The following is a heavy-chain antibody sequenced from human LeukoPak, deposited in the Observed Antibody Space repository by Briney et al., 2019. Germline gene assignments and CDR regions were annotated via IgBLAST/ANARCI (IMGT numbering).Heavy chain of an antibody. CDR1: GGSFSGYY. Sequence: TSETLSLTCAVYGGSFSGYYWTWIRQPPGKGLEWIAYISDIGSINYNPSLKSRVTISLDTSKNQFSLKLSSVTAADTAVYYCAGHHPRNTVDFWGQGTLVTVSS. CDR2: ISDIGSI. V-gene: IGHV4-59*08. D-gene: IGHD2/OR15-2a*01. CDR3: AGHHPRNTVDF. J-gene: IGHJ4*02.